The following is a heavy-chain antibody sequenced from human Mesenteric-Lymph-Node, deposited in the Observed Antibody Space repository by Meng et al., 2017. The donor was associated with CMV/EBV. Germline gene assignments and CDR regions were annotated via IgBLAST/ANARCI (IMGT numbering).Heavy chain of an antibody. V-gene: IGHV1-2*06. CDR1: GYTFTGYY. CDR2: INPNSGGT. CDR3: ARWTSGYDWGFDY. Sequence: KASGYTFTGYYMHWVRQAPGQGLEWMGRINPNSGGTNYAQKFQGRVTMTRDTSISTAYMELSRLRSDDTAVYYCARWTSGYDWGFDYWGQGTLVTVSS. D-gene: IGHD5-12*01. J-gene: IGHJ4*02.